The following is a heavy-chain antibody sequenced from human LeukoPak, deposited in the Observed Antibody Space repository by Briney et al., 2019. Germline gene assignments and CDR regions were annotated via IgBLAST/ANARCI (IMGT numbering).Heavy chain of an antibody. CDR2: IYTSGST. CDR1: GGSISSGSYY. V-gene: IGHV4-61*02. D-gene: IGHD1-14*01. J-gene: IGHJ4*02. Sequence: SQTLSLTCTVSGGSISSGSYYWSWIQQPAGKGLEWIGRIYTSGSTNYNPSLKSRVTISVDTSKNQFSLKLSSVTAADTAVYYCARGITTLYYFDYWGQGTLVTVSS. CDR3: ARGITTLYYFDY.